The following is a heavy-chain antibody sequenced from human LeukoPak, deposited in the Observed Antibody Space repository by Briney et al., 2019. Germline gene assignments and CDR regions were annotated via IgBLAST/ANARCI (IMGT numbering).Heavy chain of an antibody. Sequence: SSETLSLTRTVSGGSISSSSYYWGWIRQPPGKGLEWIGSIYYSGSTYYNPSLRSRVTISVDTSKNQFSLKLSSVTAADTAVYYCARDRAYDSSGYFNYYYYYMDVWGKGTTVTVSS. V-gene: IGHV4-39*07. D-gene: IGHD3-22*01. CDR2: IYYSGST. CDR1: GGSISSSSYY. J-gene: IGHJ6*03. CDR3: ARDRAYDSSGYFNYYYYYMDV.